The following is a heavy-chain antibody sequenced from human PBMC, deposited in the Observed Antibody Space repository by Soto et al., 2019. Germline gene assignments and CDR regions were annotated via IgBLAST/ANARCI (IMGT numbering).Heavy chain of an antibody. CDR3: ARVGNRYYYYYYGMDV. CDR2: ISYDGSNK. D-gene: IGHD2-15*01. Sequence: GGSLRLSCAASGFTFSSYAMHWVRQAPGKGLEWVAVISYDGSNKYYADSVKGRFTISRDNSKNTRYLQMNSLRAEETAVYYCARVGNRYYYYYYGMDVWGQGTTVTVSS. CDR1: GFTFSSYA. V-gene: IGHV3-30-3*01. J-gene: IGHJ6*02.